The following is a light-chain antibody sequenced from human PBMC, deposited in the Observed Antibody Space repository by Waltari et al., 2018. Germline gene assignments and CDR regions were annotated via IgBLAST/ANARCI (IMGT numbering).Light chain of an antibody. CDR3: AAWDDGLNAVV. Sequence: QSVLTQPPSASGTPGQRVTISCSGSNSNVRVNPVNWYQQLSGAAPEVVIYSNDRRPCGVPGRFSGAKSGTSASLAMSGLQSEDEAHYYCAAWDDGLNAVVFGGGTKVTVL. V-gene: IGLV1-44*01. J-gene: IGLJ2*01. CDR2: SND. CDR1: NSNVRVNP.